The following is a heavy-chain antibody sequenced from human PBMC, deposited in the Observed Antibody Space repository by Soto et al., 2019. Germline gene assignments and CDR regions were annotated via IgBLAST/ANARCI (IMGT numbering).Heavy chain of an antibody. J-gene: IGHJ4*02. D-gene: IGHD3-3*01. CDR1: GGSISSYY. V-gene: IGHV4-59*08. CDR2: IYYSGST. CDR3: ARHYLWSAVEGGYFDY. Sequence: QVQLQESGPGLVKPSETLSLTCTVSGGSISSYYWSWIRQPPGKGLEWIGYIYYSGSTNYNPSLKSRVTISVDTSKNQFSLKLSSVTAADTAVYYCARHYLWSAVEGGYFDYWGQGTLVTVSS.